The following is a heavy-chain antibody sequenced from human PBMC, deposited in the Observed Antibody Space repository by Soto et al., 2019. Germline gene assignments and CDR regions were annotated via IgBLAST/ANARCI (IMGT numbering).Heavy chain of an antibody. J-gene: IGHJ6*02. CDR3: AKDRSSTIYYYYGMDV. D-gene: IGHD2-2*01. CDR1: GFTFSSYA. Sequence: GGSLRLSCAASGFTFSSYAMSWVRQAPGKGLEWVSDISGSGCSTYYADSLKGRFTISRDNSKNTLYLQMNHLRAEDTAVYYCAKDRSSTIYYYYGMDVWGQGTTVTVSS. CDR2: ISGSGCST. V-gene: IGHV3-23*01.